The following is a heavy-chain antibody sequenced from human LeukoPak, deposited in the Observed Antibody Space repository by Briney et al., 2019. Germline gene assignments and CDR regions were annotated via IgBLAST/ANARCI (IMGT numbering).Heavy chain of an antibody. CDR3: AKGLKYYYDSSPSPGMY. D-gene: IGHD3-22*01. V-gene: IGHV3-23*01. J-gene: IGHJ4*02. CDR1: GFTFSSYA. Sequence: GGSLRLSCAASGFTFSSYAMSWVRQAPGKGLEWVSAISGSGGSTYYADSVKGRFTISRDNSKNTPYLQMNSLRAEDTAVYYCAKGLKYYYDSSPSPGMYWGQGTLVTVSS. CDR2: ISGSGGST.